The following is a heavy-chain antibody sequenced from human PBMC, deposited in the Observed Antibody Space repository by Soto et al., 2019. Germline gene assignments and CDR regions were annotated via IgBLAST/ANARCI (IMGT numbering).Heavy chain of an antibody. CDR3: ASLFYLSSSWYASSFDI. Sequence: GGSLRLSCAASGFTFSSYVLHWVRQAPGKGLEWVAVIWNDGSNKYYADSVRGRFTISRDNSKNTLYLQMNSLRDEDTALYYCASLFYLSSSWYASSFDIWGQGTMLTVSS. CDR1: GFTFSSYV. CDR2: IWNDGSNK. V-gene: IGHV3-33*03. D-gene: IGHD6-13*01. J-gene: IGHJ3*02.